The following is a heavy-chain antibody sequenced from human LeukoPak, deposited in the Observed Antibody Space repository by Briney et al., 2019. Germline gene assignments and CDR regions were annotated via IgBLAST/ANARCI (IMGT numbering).Heavy chain of an antibody. CDR1: GFTFSSYA. Sequence: PGGSLRLSCAASGFTFSSYAMSWIRQAPGKGLEWVSYISTRGDTIHYADSVKGRFTISRDNAKNSLYLQMSSLRAEDTAVYYCARYSGDWSAHYWGQGTLVTVSS. J-gene: IGHJ4*02. CDR3: ARYSGDWSAHY. V-gene: IGHV3-11*01. CDR2: ISTRGDTI. D-gene: IGHD2-21*02.